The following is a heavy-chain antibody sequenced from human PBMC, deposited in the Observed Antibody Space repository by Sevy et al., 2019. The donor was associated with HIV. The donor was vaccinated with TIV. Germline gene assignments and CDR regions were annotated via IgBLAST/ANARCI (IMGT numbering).Heavy chain of an antibody. CDR2: IYSGGNT. V-gene: IGHV3-66*01. CDR1: GFTVSSNY. J-gene: IGHJ4*02. CDR3: ARVKYYDSSGYPY. D-gene: IGHD3-22*01. Sequence: ETLSLTCAASGFTVSSNYMSWVRQAPGKGLEWVSVIYSGGNTYYADSVKGRFTISRDNSKNTLYLQMNSLRAEDTVVYYCARVKYYDSSGYPYWGQGTLVTVSS.